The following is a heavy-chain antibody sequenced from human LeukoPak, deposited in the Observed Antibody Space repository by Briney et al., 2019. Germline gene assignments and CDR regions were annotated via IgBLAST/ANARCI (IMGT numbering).Heavy chain of an antibody. V-gene: IGHV3-30*18. Sequence: PGGSLRLSCAASGFTFSSYGTHWVRQAPGKGLEWVAVISYDGSNKYYAGSVKGRFTISRDNSKNTLYLQMNSLRAEDTAVYYCAKGFRWLHPPLDYWGQGTLVTVSS. CDR3: AKGFRWLHPPLDY. CDR1: GFTFSSYG. CDR2: ISYDGSNK. D-gene: IGHD5-24*01. J-gene: IGHJ4*02.